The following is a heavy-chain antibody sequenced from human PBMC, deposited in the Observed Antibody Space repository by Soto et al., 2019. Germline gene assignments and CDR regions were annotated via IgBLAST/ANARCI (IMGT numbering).Heavy chain of an antibody. Sequence: ASVKVSCTASGYTFSNFVISWVLQAPGQGLEWMGWISPYNGNTNYAQILQGRVTMTTDTSTSTAYMELTSLRSDDTAVYFCARVNLERNDSTGLPIFRVCGQGTSVTVSS. CDR1: GYTFSNFV. CDR2: ISPYNGNT. D-gene: IGHD3-22*01. CDR3: ARVNLERNDSTGLPIFRV. V-gene: IGHV1-18*01. J-gene: IGHJ4*02.